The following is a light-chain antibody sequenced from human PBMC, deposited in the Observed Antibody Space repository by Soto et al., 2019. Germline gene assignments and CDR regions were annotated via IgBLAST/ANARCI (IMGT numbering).Light chain of an antibody. Sequence: DIMLTPSSPALPVFLGERATIHCKSSQRVLYSSNYKNCLGWYQQKPGQPPKLLIYWASTRGSGVPDRFSGSGSGTDFTLTISSLQAEDVAVYYCQQYDSTPLTFGGGTKVDIK. CDR3: QQYDSTPLT. CDR2: WAS. CDR1: QRVLYSSNYKNC. V-gene: IGKV4-1*01. J-gene: IGKJ4*01.